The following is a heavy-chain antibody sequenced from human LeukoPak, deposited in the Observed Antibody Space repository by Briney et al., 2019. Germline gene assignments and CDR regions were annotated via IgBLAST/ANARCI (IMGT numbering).Heavy chain of an antibody. Sequence: PSQTLSLTCTVSGDSITSVGYYWIWLRQPAGKRLEWIVRIYKSGGTNYNPSLKSRVTMSVDTSKNQFSLQMTSVTAADTAVYYCARPAHYYDSSGYSNYYFDYWGQGTLVTVSS. V-gene: IGHV4-61*02. J-gene: IGHJ4*02. CDR3: ARPAHYYDSSGYSNYYFDY. D-gene: IGHD3-22*01. CDR2: IYKSGGT. CDR1: GDSITSVGYY.